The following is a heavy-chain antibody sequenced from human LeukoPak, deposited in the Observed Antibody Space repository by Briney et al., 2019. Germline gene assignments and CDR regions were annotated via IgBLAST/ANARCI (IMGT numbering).Heavy chain of an antibody. V-gene: IGHV1-69*02. CDR2: IIPILGIA. CDR3: ARETIVVVPAAILLPAYYYMDV. CDR1: GGTFSSYT. Sequence: LVKVSCKASGGTFSSYTISWVRQAPGQGLEWMGRIIPILGIANYAQKFQGRVTITADKSTSTAYMELSSLRSEDTAVYYCARETIVVVPAAILLPAYYYMDVWGKGTTVTVSS. D-gene: IGHD2-2*02. J-gene: IGHJ6*03.